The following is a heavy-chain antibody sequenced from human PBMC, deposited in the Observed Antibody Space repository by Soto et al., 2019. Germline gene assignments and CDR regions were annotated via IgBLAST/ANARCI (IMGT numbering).Heavy chain of an antibody. D-gene: IGHD3-3*01. CDR1: GFIFGSYA. CDR2: ISGSDGKT. Sequence: GGSLRLSCAASGFIFGSYALRWVRQPPGKGLEWVSTISGSDGKTFYADSVKGRFSFSRDTSQSTLCLQMNSLRADDTAMYYCARWSYLDYWGQGTRVTVSS. V-gene: IGHV3-23*01. J-gene: IGHJ4*02. CDR3: ARWSYLDY.